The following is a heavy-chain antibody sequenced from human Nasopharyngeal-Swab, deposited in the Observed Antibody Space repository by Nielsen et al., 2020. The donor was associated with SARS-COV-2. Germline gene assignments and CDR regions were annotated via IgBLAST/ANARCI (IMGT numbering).Heavy chain of an antibody. V-gene: IGHV3-30*18. Sequence: GGSLRLSCAASGFTFSSYGMHWVRQAPGKGLEWVAVISYDGSNKYYADSVKGRFTISRDNSKNTLYLQMNSLRAEDTAVYYCAKDQGGSSWYGGAYYYYGMDVWGQGTTVTVSS. CDR3: AKDQGGSSWYGGAYYYYGMDV. J-gene: IGHJ6*02. D-gene: IGHD6-13*01. CDR2: ISYDGSNK. CDR1: GFTFSSYG.